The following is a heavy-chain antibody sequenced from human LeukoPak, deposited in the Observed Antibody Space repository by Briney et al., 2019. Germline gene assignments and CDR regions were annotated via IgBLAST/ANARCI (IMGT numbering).Heavy chain of an antibody. V-gene: IGHV3-13*01. CDR2: IGTAGDT. D-gene: IGHD2-8*02. CDR3: ARGAISGTVGYYFDY. Sequence: GGSLRLSCAASGFTFSSYDMHWVRQATGKGLEWVSAIGTAGDTYYPGSVKGRFTISRENAKNSLYLQMNSLRAEDTAVYYCARGAISGTVGYYFDYWGQGTLVTVSS. CDR1: GFTFSSYD. J-gene: IGHJ4*02.